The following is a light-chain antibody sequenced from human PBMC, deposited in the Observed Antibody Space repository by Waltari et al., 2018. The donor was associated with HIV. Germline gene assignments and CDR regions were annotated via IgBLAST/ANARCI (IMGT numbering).Light chain of an antibody. CDR2: DVT. Sequence: QSALTQPASVSGSPGQSITISCTGTSSDVGGYNYVSWYQQHPGNAPKLMIYDVTKRPSGVSNRFAGSKSGNTASLTISGLQAEDEADYYCCSYAGSSTFAVFGGGTKLTV. V-gene: IGLV2-23*02. CDR1: SSDVGGYNY. J-gene: IGLJ2*01. CDR3: CSYAGSSTFAV.